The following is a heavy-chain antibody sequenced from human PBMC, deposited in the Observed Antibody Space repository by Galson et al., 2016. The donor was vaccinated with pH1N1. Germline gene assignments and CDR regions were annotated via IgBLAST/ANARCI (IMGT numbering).Heavy chain of an antibody. D-gene: IGHD6-6*01. CDR3: VNSIPVRPFGD. CDR1: GFTFSSYW. Sequence: SLRLSCAASGFTFSSYWMSWVRQAPGKGLEWVADIKQDGSEKHYVDSVKGRFTISRDNAKNSPYLQMNSLRVEDTAVYFCVNSIPVRPFGDWGQGTLVTVSS. J-gene: IGHJ1*01. CDR2: IKQDGSEK. V-gene: IGHV3-7*01.